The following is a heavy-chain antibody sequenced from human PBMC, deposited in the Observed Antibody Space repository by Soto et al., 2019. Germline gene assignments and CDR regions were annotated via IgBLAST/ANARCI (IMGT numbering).Heavy chain of an antibody. V-gene: IGHV3-53*01. D-gene: IGHD3-3*01. CDR1: GFTVSSNY. CDR2: IYSGGST. Sequence: PGGSLTLSRAASGFTVSSNYMSCVRQAPGKGLEWFSVIYSGGSTYYADSVKGRFTISRDNSKNTLYLQMNSLRAEDTAVYYCARSYYDFWSGYTTGRYYGVMDVWGQGPTVTVS. CDR3: ARSYYDFWSGYTTGRYYGVMDV. J-gene: IGHJ6*02.